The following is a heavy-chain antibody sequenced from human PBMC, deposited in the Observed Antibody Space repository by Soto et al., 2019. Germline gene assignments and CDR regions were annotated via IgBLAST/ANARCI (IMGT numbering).Heavy chain of an antibody. CDR2: ISAHNGHT. D-gene: IGHD6-19*01. J-gene: IGHJ4*02. V-gene: IGHV1-18*01. CDR1: GYTFPSYG. Sequence: QVHLVQSGAEVKKPGASVKVSCKASGYTFPSYGITWIRQAPGQGLVWMGWISAHNGHTKYTQNFQGRVTMTTDIATRTAHMELRGLRSDDTAVYYGARDGGGWPDHWGKGTLVTVSS. CDR3: ARDGGGWPDH.